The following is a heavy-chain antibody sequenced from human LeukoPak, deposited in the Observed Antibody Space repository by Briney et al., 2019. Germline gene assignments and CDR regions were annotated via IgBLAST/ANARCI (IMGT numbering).Heavy chain of an antibody. CDR2: ISAYNGNT. V-gene: IGHV1-18*04. CDR3: ARGKDSSSWYELNY. D-gene: IGHD6-13*01. Sequence: ASVKVSCEASGYTFTSYGISWVRQAPGQGLEWMGWISAYNGNTNYAQKLQGRVTMTTDTSTSTAYMELRSLRSDDTAVYYCARGKDSSSWYELNYWGQGTLVTVSS. CDR1: GYTFTSYG. J-gene: IGHJ4*02.